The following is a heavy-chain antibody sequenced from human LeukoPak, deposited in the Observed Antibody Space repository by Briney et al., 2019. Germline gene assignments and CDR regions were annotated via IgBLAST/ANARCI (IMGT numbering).Heavy chain of an antibody. J-gene: IGHJ4*02. CDR1: GFTFDDYG. CDR3: ARSLYSGSYYGN. CDR2: INWNGGST. D-gene: IGHD1-26*01. Sequence: RSGGSLRLSCAASGFTFDDYGMSWVRQAPGKGLEWVSGINWNGGSTGYADSVKGRFTISRDNAKNSLYLQMNSLRAEDTALYYCARSLYSGSYYGNWGQGTLVTVSS. V-gene: IGHV3-20*04.